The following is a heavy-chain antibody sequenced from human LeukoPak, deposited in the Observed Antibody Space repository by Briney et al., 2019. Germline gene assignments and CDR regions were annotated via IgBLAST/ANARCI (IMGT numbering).Heavy chain of an antibody. CDR3: AKGYSNYLGVVDY. CDR2: ISWNSGSI. V-gene: IGHV3-9*03. CDR1: GFTFDDYA. D-gene: IGHD4-11*01. J-gene: IGHJ4*02. Sequence: GGSLRLSCAASGFTFDDYAMHWVRQAPGKGLGWVSGISWNSGSIGYADSVKGRFTISRDNAKNSLYLQMNSLRAEDMALYCCAKGYSNYLGVVDYWGQGTLVTVSS.